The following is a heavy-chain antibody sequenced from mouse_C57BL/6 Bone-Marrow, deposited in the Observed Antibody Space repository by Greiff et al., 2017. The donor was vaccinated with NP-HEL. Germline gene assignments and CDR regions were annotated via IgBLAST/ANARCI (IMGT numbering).Heavy chain of an antibody. D-gene: IGHD1-1*01. V-gene: IGHV3-6*01. J-gene: IGHJ4*01. CDR3: AYITTFPY. CDR2: ISYDGSN. CDR1: GYSITSGYY. Sequence: ESGPGLVKPSQSLSLTCSVTGYSITSGYYWNWIRQFPGNKLEWMGYISYDGSNNYNPSLKNRISITRDTSKNQFFLKLNSVTTEDTATYYCAYITTFPYWGQGTSVTVSS.